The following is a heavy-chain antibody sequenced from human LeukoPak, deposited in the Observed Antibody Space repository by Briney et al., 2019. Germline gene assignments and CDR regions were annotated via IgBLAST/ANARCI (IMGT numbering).Heavy chain of an antibody. D-gene: IGHD3-22*01. CDR3: ARGTDYYDSSGQTI. CDR1: GYTFTGYY. V-gene: IGHV1-2*02. J-gene: IGHJ3*02. Sequence: GASVKVSCKASGYTFTGYYMHWVRQAPGQGLEWMGWINPNSGGTNYAQKFQGRVTMTRDTSISTAYMELSRLRSDDTAVYYCARGTDYYDSSGQTIWGQGTTVTVSS. CDR2: INPNSGGT.